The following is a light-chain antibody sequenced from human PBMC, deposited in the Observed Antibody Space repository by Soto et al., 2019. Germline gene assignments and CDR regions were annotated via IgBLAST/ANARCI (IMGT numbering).Light chain of an antibody. J-gene: IGLJ3*02. V-gene: IGLV2-14*01. CDR1: NRDVGSYNL. CDR2: EVR. CDR3: TSYTTTSTLV. Sequence: QSALTQPASVSGSPGQSITIACTGTNRDVGSYNLVSWYQQRPGEAPKLIISEVRNRPSGISYRFTGSKSGNTASLTISGLQAEDGADYYCTSYTTTSTLVFGGGTKLTAL.